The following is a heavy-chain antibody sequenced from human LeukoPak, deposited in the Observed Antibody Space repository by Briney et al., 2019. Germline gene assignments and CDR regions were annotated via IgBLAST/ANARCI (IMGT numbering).Heavy chain of an antibody. CDR2: ISGGGGST. CDR3: ANYSGSSRWFDY. CDR1: GFTFSSYA. V-gene: IGHV3-23*01. D-gene: IGHD6-13*01. Sequence: GESLRLYCAASGFTFSSYAMSWVRQAPGKGLEWVSGISGGGGSTYYADSVKGRFTISRDNSKNTLYLQMNSLRAEDTAVYYCANYSGSSRWFDYWGQGTLVTVSS. J-gene: IGHJ4*02.